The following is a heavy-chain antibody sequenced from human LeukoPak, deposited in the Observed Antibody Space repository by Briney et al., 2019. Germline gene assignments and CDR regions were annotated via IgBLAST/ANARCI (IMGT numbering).Heavy chain of an antibody. CDR1: GYTFTSYD. CDR2: MNPNSGNT. D-gene: IGHD2-2*01. V-gene: IGHV1-8*03. Sequence: ASVKVSCKASGYTFTSYDINWVRQATGQGLEWMGWMNPNSGNTGYAQKFQGRVTITRNTSISTAYMELSSLRSEDTAVYYRARGRYCSSTSCYENWFDPWGQGTLVTVSS. CDR3: ARGRYCSSTSCYENWFDP. J-gene: IGHJ5*02.